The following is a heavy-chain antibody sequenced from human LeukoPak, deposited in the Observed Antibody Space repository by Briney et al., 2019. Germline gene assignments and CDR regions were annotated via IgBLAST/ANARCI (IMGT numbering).Heavy chain of an antibody. J-gene: IGHJ4*02. Sequence: PSETLSLTCIVSGFSITTGYYWAWIRQPPGKGLEWIGTIFRIGSTYYNPSLKSRVTISVDTSKNQFSLKLSSVIAADTALYYCARVIDVAAAGYFDSWGQGTQVTVSS. D-gene: IGHD6-13*01. CDR3: ARVIDVAAAGYFDS. CDR1: GFSITTGYY. CDR2: IFRIGST. V-gene: IGHV4-38-2*02.